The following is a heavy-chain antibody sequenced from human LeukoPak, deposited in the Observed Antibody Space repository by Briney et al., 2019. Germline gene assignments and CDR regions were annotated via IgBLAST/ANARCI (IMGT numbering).Heavy chain of an antibody. J-gene: IGHJ4*02. D-gene: IGHD6-13*01. CDR1: GFTLSSYG. Sequence: GGSLRLSCAASGFTLSSYGMHWVRQAPGKGLEWVAFIRYDGSNKYYADSVKGRFTISRDNSKNTLYLQMNSLRAEDTAVYYCAKDRYSSSWETFDYWGQGTLVTVSS. CDR3: AKDRYSSSWETFDY. V-gene: IGHV3-30*02. CDR2: IRYDGSNK.